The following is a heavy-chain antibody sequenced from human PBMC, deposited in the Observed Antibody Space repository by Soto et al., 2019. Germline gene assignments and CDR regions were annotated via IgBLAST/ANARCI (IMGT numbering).Heavy chain of an antibody. J-gene: IGHJ6*02. CDR3: PSHRSASSPPPWGYYYYGMDV. V-gene: IGHV4-39*01. CDR1: GGSISSSSYY. D-gene: IGHD2-2*01. Sequence: TLSLSCTVPGGSISSSSYYWGWIRQPPGKGLEWIGSLYYSGSTYYNPSLKSRVTISVDTSQNQVSLKLRAVTAADTAVYYCPSHRSASSPPPWGYYYYGMDVWGQGTTVTVSS. CDR2: LYYSGST.